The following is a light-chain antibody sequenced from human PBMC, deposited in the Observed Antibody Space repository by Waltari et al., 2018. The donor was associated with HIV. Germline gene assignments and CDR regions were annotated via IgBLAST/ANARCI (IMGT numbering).Light chain of an antibody. CDR2: ATS. V-gene: IGKV3-20*01. CDR1: HSVGACD. Sequence: EIVLTQSPGTLSLSPGERATLSCRASHSVGACDLAWYQHKPGQAPRLLIYATSRRATGIPDRFSGSGSGTDFTLTITRLEPEDFAVYYCQLYDNSPLYTFGQGTKVQIK. J-gene: IGKJ2*01. CDR3: QLYDNSPLYT.